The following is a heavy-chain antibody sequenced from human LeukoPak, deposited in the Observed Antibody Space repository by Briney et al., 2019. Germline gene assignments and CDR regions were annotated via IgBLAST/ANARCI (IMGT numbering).Heavy chain of an antibody. CDR1: GFTFSDYY. Sequence: GGSLRLSCAASGFTFSDYYMSWIRQAPGKGLEWVSYISSSGSTIYYADSVKGRFTISRDNSKNTLYLQMNSLRAEDTAEYYCARESNYAPDYYGMDVWGQGTTVTVSS. D-gene: IGHD2-2*01. CDR2: ISSSGSTI. CDR3: ARESNYAPDYYGMDV. V-gene: IGHV3-11*01. J-gene: IGHJ6*02.